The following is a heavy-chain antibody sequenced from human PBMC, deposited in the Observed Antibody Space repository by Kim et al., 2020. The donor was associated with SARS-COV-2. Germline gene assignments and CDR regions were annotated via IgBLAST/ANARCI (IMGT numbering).Heavy chain of an antibody. Sequence: GGSLRLSCGASGFTFSDSAMHWVRQASGKGLEWVGRIRSKANGYATAYIESVRGRFTISRDDSRNTAYLQMNSLKTEDTAVYYCTRVPGTPLAFWDAVD. CDR2: IRSKANGYAT. CDR3: TRVPGTPLAFWDAVD. CDR1: GFTFSDSA. V-gene: IGHV3-73*01. J-gene: IGHJ3*02. D-gene: IGHD1-1*01.